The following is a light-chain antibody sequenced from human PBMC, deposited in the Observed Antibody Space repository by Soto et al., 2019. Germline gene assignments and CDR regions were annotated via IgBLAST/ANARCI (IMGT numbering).Light chain of an antibody. CDR3: QKYNSAPPELT. Sequence: DIQMTQSPSSLSASVGDRVTITCRASQGISNYLAWYQQKPGKVPKLLIYDASTLQSGVPSRFSGSGSGTDFTLTISSLQPEDVATYYCQKYNSAPPELTFGGGTKVEIK. V-gene: IGKV1-27*01. J-gene: IGKJ4*01. CDR1: QGISNY. CDR2: DAS.